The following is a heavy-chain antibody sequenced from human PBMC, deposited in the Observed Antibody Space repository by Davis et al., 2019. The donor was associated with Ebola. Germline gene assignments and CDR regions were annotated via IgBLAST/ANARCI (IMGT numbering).Heavy chain of an antibody. Sequence: SVKVSCKASGGTFSSYAISWVRQAPGQGLEWMGGIIPIFGTANYAQKFQGRVTITADKSTSTAYMELRSLRSDDTAVYYCARDLYSSSWYNYWGQGTLVTVSS. D-gene: IGHD6-13*01. V-gene: IGHV1-69*06. CDR1: GGTFSSYA. CDR3: ARDLYSSSWYNY. CDR2: IIPIFGTA. J-gene: IGHJ4*02.